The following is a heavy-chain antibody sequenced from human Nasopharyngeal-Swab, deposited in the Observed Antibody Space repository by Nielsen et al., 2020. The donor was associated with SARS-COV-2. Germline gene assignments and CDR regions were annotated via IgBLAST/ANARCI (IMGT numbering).Heavy chain of an antibody. D-gene: IGHD3-10*01. J-gene: IGHJ5*02. CDR1: GYTFINHD. V-gene: IGHV1-8*01. CDR3: ARGGSSLGANLEDP. Sequence: ASAKVSCKASGYTFINHDINWVRQSTGQGLEWMGWISSNSGNTGYAQKFQGRVTMTRNTSTSTAYLELSSLRSEDTAVYYCARGGSSLGANLEDPWGQGTLVIVSS. CDR2: ISSNSGNT.